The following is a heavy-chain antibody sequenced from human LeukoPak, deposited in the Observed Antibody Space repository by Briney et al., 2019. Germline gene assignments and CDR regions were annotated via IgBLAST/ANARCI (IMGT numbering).Heavy chain of an antibody. Sequence: PSETLSLTCTVSGGSINSYYWNWIRQPAGKGLEWIGRIYSSGSTDYNPSLKSRVTMSVDTSKNQFSLRLSSVTAADTAVYYCAREASGYSYGYGDYGGQGTQVTVSS. CDR2: IYSSGST. V-gene: IGHV4-4*07. D-gene: IGHD5-18*01. J-gene: IGHJ4*02. CDR1: GGSINSYY. CDR3: AREASGYSYGYGDY.